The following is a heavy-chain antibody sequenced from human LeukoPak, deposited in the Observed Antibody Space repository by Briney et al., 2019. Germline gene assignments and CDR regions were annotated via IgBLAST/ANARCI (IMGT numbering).Heavy chain of an antibody. CDR2: SSYNGNT. D-gene: IGHD3-10*01. J-gene: IGHJ4*02. CDR1: GSSIRTYTH. V-gene: IGHV4-59*01. Sequence: SETLSLTCTVSGSSIRTYTHWGWIRQPPGKGLEWIGFSSYNGNTNYNPSLKSRVTISVDMSKNQFSLRLKSVTAADTAVYYCARGALLWFGAKMEYYFDSWGQGTPLTVSS. CDR3: ARGALLWFGAKMEYYFDS.